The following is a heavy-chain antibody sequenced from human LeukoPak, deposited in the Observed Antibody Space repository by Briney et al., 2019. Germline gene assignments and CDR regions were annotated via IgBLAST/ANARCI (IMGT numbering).Heavy chain of an antibody. CDR1: GGSISSYY. CDR2: IYTSGST. V-gene: IGHV4-4*07. D-gene: IGHD3-22*01. J-gene: IGHJ4*02. Sequence: SETLSLTCTVSGGSISSYYWSWIRQPAGKGLEWIGRIYTSGSTNYNPSLKSRVTISVDKSKNQFSLKLSSVTAADTAVYYCARAIYYYDSSGYYYDYWGQGTLVTVSS. CDR3: ARAIYYYDSSGYYYDY.